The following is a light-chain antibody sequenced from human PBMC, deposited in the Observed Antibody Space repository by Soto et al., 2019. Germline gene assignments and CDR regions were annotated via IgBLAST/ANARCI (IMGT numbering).Light chain of an antibody. J-gene: IGKJ1*01. V-gene: IGKV3-20*01. CDR2: AES. CDR3: QQYDISPWT. CDR1: QSVSSY. Sequence: EIVLTQSPGTLSVFPGERATLSCRASQSVSSYLAWYQQKPGQAPGILIYAESTRATGIPDRLSGSGSGTDLNLTIIRLEPEDFAVYYCQQYDISPWTFGQGTKVDIK.